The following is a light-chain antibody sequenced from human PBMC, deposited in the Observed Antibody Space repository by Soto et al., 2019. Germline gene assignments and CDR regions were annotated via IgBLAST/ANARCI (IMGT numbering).Light chain of an antibody. Sequence: QSVLTQPPSVSGAPGQRVTISCTGSSSNIGAGFDVHWYHQIAGTAPKLLIYGNSNRPSGVPDRFSGSKSGTSASLAINGLLGEDEAHYYCQSYDNSLSGSWVFGVGTKLTVL. CDR2: GNS. V-gene: IGLV1-40*01. CDR1: SSNIGAGFD. J-gene: IGLJ3*02. CDR3: QSYDNSLSGSWV.